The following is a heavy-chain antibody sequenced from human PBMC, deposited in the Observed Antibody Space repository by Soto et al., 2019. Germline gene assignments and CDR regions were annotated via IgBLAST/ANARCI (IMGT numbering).Heavy chain of an antibody. V-gene: IGHV3-7*01. CDR1: GFTFSSYW. CDR3: ATDYDYIWGSYRAHDAFDI. Sequence: GGSLRLSCAASGFTFSSYWMSWVRQAPGKGLEWVANIKQDGSEKYYVDSVKGRFTISRDNAKNSLYLQMNSLRAEDTAVYYCATDYDYIWGSYRAHDAFDIWGQGTMVTVSS. J-gene: IGHJ3*02. CDR2: IKQDGSEK. D-gene: IGHD3-16*02.